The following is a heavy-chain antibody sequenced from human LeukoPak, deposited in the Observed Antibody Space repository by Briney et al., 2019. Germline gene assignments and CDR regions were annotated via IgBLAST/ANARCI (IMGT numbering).Heavy chain of an antibody. J-gene: IGHJ3*02. CDR3: ATHRANWGTNDAFDI. V-gene: IGHV4-34*01. D-gene: IGHD7-27*01. Sequence: SETLSLTCAVYGGSFSGYYWSWFRQPPGKGLEWIGEINHSGSTNYNPSLKSRVTISVDTSKNQFSLKLSSVTAADTAVYYCATHRANWGTNDAFDIWGQGTMVTVSS. CDR2: INHSGST. CDR1: GGSFSGYY.